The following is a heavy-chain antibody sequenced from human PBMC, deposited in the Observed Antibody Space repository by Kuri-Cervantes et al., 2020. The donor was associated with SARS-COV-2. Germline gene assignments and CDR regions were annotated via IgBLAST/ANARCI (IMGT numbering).Heavy chain of an antibody. CDR1: GGTFNSFG. CDR3: TTATFFGVSIIGDIDL. J-gene: IGHJ4*02. D-gene: IGHD3-3*01. V-gene: IGHV1-69*13. CDR2: ILPVFGTT. Sequence: SVKVSCKASGGTFNSFGFTWVRQAPERGLEWMGQILPVFGTTTYAQRFQGRVAITADESSTTAYMDLNSLRSDDTAVYFCTTATFFGVSIIGDIDLWGQGTLVTVSS.